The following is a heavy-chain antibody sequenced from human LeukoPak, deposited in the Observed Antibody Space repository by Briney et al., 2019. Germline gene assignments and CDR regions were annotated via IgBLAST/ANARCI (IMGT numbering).Heavy chain of an antibody. V-gene: IGHV4-59*08. CDR3: ARLVAVAGSSDWFDP. Sequence: SETLSLTCSVSGGSISGSYWTWIRQPPGKGLEWIGYICYSGSTDYNPSLKSRVTISVDTSKNQFSLKLNSVTAADSAVYYCARLVAVAGSSDWFDPWGQGILVTVSS. D-gene: IGHD6-19*01. J-gene: IGHJ5*02. CDR1: GGSISGSY. CDR2: ICYSGST.